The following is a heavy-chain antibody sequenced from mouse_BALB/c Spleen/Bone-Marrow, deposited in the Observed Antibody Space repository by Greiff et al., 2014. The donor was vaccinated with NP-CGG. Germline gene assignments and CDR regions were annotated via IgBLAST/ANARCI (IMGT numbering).Heavy chain of an antibody. Sequence: VQLKQSGPDLVKPGASVKISCKTSGYTLTEYTMHWVRQSHGKSLEWIGGINPNNGGTTYNQKFKGKATLTVDKSSSTAYMELRSLTSEVSAVYYCAALYGIVFDYWGQGTTLTVSS. D-gene: IGHD2-1*01. J-gene: IGHJ2*01. CDR2: INPNNGGT. V-gene: IGHV1-18*01. CDR3: AALYGIVFDY. CDR1: GYTLTEYT.